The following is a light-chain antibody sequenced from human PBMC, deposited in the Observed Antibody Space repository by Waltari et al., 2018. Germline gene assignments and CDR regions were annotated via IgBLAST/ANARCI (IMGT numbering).Light chain of an antibody. Sequence: QSALTQPASVSGSPGQSIAISCTGTSSAVGRYNLVSWYQQHPGKAPKLLIYEDTKRPSGVSDHFSGSKSGNTASLTISGLQAEDEADYFCCSFVGSATWVFGGGTKLTVL. CDR3: CSFVGSATWV. V-gene: IGLV2-23*01. CDR2: EDT. J-gene: IGLJ3*02. CDR1: SSAVGRYNL.